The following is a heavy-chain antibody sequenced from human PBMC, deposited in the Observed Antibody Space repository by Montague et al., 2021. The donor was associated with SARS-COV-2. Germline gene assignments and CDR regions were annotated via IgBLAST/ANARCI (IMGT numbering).Heavy chain of an antibody. Sequence: SETLSLTCTVSGGSISSYFWSWIRQPAGKGLEWIGYIYYSGSTNYNPSLKSRVTISVDTSKNQFSLKLSSVTAADTAVYHCATSAYGLDSVAFDYWGQGTLVTVSS. D-gene: IGHD4-17*01. V-gene: IGHV4-59*08. CDR3: ATSAYGLDSVAFDY. CDR2: IYYSGST. J-gene: IGHJ4*02. CDR1: GGSISSYF.